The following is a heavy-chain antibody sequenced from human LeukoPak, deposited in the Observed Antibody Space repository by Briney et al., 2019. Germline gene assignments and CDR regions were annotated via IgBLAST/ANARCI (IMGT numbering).Heavy chain of an antibody. CDR1: GGSISSYY. V-gene: IGHV4-4*07. D-gene: IGHD6-19*01. Sequence: SETLSLTCTVAGGSISSYYGSWSRPPAGEGLEWIGRIYTSGSTNYNPSLKSRVTMSVDTSKNQFSLKLSSVTAADTAVYYCARVLAVAGYSGYYYYGMDVWGQGTTVTVSS. J-gene: IGHJ6*02. CDR3: ARVLAVAGYSGYYYYGMDV. CDR2: IYTSGST.